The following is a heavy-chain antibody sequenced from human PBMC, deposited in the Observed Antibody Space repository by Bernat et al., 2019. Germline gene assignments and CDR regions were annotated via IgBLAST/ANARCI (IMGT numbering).Heavy chain of an antibody. CDR3: AKDCAIFGVVTEYFQH. CDR1: GFTFSSYA. D-gene: IGHD3-3*01. Sequence: EVQLLESGGGLVQPGGSLRLSCAASGFTFSSYAMSWVRQAPGKGLEWVSAISGSGGSTYYADSVKGRFTISRDNSKNTLYLQMNSLRAEDTAVYYCAKDCAIFGVVTEYFQHWGQGTLVTVSS. V-gene: IGHV3-23*01. CDR2: ISGSGGST. J-gene: IGHJ1*01.